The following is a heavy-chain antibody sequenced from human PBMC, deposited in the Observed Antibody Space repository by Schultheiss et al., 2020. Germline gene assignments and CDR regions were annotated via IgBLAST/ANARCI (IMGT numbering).Heavy chain of an antibody. D-gene: IGHD6-19*01. V-gene: IGHV3-30*03. CDR2: ISYDGSNK. CDR1: GFTFSSYG. J-gene: IGHJ6*02. CDR3: AREKSSGWYWYYYYGMDV. Sequence: GESLKISCAASGFTFSSYGMHWVRQAPGKGLEWVAVISYDGSNKYYADSVKGRFTISRDNSKNTLYLQMNSLRAEDTAVYYCAREKSSGWYWYYYYGMDVWGQGTTVTVSS.